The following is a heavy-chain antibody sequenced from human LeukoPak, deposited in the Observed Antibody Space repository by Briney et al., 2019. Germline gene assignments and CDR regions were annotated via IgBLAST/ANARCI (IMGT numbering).Heavy chain of an antibody. V-gene: IGHV3-43*01. J-gene: IGHJ4*02. D-gene: IGHD2-21*02. CDR1: GFTFDDYT. Sequence: PGGSLRLSCAASGFTFDDYTMHWVRQAPGKGLEWVSLISWDGGSTYYADSVKGRFTTSRDNSKNSLYLQMNSLRTEDTALYYCAKDMGVTGGGIDYWGQGTLVTVSS. CDR2: ISWDGGST. CDR3: AKDMGVTGGGIDY.